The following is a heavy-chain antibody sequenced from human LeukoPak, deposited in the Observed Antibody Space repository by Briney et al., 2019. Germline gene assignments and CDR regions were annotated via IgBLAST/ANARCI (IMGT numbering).Heavy chain of an antibody. CDR3: ARAPVTSCRGAYCYPFDY. Sequence: PGGSLRLSCEASGFTFSTYALSWVRQAPGKGLEWVSATSSSDAGTYHADSVRGRFTISRDNSKNTLYLQMNSLRVEDAAVYYCARAPVTSCRGAYCYPFDYWGQGTLVTVSS. CDR2: TSSSDAGT. J-gene: IGHJ4*02. CDR1: GFTFSTYA. D-gene: IGHD2-21*01. V-gene: IGHV3-23*01.